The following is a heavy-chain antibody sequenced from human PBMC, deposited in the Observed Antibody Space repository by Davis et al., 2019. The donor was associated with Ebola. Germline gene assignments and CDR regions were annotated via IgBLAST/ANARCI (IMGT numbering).Heavy chain of an antibody. J-gene: IGHJ6*03. CDR3: ARGRGYSYGHSAGDYYMDV. Sequence: ASVKVSCKASGYTFTSYGISWVRQAPGQGLEWMGWISAYNGNTNYAQKLQGRVTMTTDTSTSTAYMELSSLRSEDTAVYYCARGRGYSYGHSAGDYYMDVWGKGTTVTVSS. D-gene: IGHD5-18*01. CDR2: ISAYNGNT. V-gene: IGHV1-18*01. CDR1: GYTFTSYG.